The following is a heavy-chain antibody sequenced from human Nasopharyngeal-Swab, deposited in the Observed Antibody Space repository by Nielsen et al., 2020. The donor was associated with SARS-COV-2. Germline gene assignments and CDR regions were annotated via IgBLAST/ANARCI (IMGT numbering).Heavy chain of an antibody. Sequence: GESLKISCSASGFTFSSYAMHWVRQAPGKGLEWVSYISSSSSTIYYADSVKGRFTISRDSAKNSLYLQMNSLRDEDTAVYYCARDNDFWSGYHPSADYWGQGTLVTVSS. CDR2: ISSSSSTI. CDR1: GFTFSSYA. CDR3: ARDNDFWSGYHPSADY. D-gene: IGHD3-3*01. V-gene: IGHV3-48*02. J-gene: IGHJ4*02.